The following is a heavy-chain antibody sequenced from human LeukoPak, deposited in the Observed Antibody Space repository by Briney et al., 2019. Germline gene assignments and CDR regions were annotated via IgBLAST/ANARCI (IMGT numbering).Heavy chain of an antibody. V-gene: IGHV5-51*01. CDR1: GYSFTSYW. D-gene: IGHD3-10*01. J-gene: IGHJ4*02. CDR3: ARRTGNYYGSGSYYYYFDY. Sequence: GESLKISCKGSGYSFTSYWISWVRQMPGEGLEWMGIIYPGDSDTRYSPSFPGQVTISADKSISTAYLQWSSLKASDTAMYYCARRTGNYYGSGSYYYYFDYWGQGTLVTVSS. CDR2: IYPGDSDT.